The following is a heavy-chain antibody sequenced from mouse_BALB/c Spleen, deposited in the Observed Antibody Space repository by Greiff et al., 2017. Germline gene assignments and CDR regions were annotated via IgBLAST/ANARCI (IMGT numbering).Heavy chain of an antibody. J-gene: IGHJ3*01. Sequence: VQGVESGPGLVAPSQSLSITCTVSGFSLTSYGVHWVRQPPGKGLEWLGVIWAGGSTNYNSALMSRLSISKDNSKSQVFLKMNSLQTDDTAMYYCARDPIYYGPFAYWGQGTLVTVSA. CDR2: IWAGGST. CDR3: ARDPIYYGPFAY. V-gene: IGHV2-9*02. CDR1: GFSLTSYG. D-gene: IGHD2-1*01.